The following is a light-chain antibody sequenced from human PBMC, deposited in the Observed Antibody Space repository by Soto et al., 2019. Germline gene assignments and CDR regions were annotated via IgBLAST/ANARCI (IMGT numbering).Light chain of an antibody. V-gene: IGKV4-1*01. CDR3: QQYDDSPLT. Sequence: DIVMTQSPESLAVSLGERATINCKYSQSVLYSSNNKNYLNWYQQKPGQPPKLLIYWASIRESGVPDRFSGSGSGTDFTLTISSVQAEDVAVYYCQQYDDSPLTFGQVTRLEI. CDR1: QSVLYSSNNKNY. CDR2: WAS. J-gene: IGKJ5*01.